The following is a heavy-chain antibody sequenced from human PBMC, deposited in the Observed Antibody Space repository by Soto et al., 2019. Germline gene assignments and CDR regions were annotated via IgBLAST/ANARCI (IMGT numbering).Heavy chain of an antibody. D-gene: IGHD6-6*01. V-gene: IGHV3-23*01. J-gene: IGHJ4*02. CDR3: ASRYSSSSLYYFDY. Sequence: PGGSLRLSCAASGFTFSSYAMSWVRQAPGKGLEWVSAISGSGGSTYYADSVKGRFTISRDSSKNTLYLQMNSLRAEDTAVYYCASRYSSSSLYYFDYWGQGTLVTVSS. CDR2: ISGSGGST. CDR1: GFTFSSYA.